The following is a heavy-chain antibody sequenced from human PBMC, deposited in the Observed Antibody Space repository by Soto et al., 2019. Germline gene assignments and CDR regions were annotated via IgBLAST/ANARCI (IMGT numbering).Heavy chain of an antibody. Sequence: QVQLVESGGGVVQPGRSLRLSCAASGFTISSYGMHWVRQAPGKGLEWVAVIWYDGSNKYYADSVKGRFTISRDNSKNTLYLQMNSLRAEDTAVYYCARDRGIAARPNWFDPWGQGTLVTVSS. D-gene: IGHD6-6*01. CDR2: IWYDGSNK. CDR3: ARDRGIAARPNWFDP. CDR1: GFTISSYG. J-gene: IGHJ5*02. V-gene: IGHV3-33*01.